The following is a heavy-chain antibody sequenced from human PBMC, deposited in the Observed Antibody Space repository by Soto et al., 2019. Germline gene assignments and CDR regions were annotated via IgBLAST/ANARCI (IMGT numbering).Heavy chain of an antibody. V-gene: IGHV3-23*01. J-gene: IGHJ4*02. CDR1: GFTFSSYA. Sequence: PGGSLRLSCAASGFTFSSYAMSWVRQAPGKWLEWVSAISGSGGSTYYADSVKGRFTISRDNSKNTLYLQMNSLRAEDTAVYYCAKEVRGYDSSGYAFHYFDYWGQGXLVTVYS. CDR2: ISGSGGST. D-gene: IGHD3-22*01. CDR3: AKEVRGYDSSGYAFHYFDY.